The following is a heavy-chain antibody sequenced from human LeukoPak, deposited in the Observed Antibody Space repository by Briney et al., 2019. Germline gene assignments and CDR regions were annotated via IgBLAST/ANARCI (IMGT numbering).Heavy chain of an antibody. CDR3: AKEGDYYDSSGYSPDY. CDR1: GFTFSVYG. Sequence: GGSLRLSCVASGFTFSVYGVHWVRQAPGKGLEWVAIIWYDGSNKYYADSVKGRFTISRDNSKNTLYLQMNSLRAEDTAVYYCAKEGDYYDSSGYSPDYWGQGTLVTVSS. V-gene: IGHV3-30*02. D-gene: IGHD3-22*01. J-gene: IGHJ4*02. CDR2: IWYDGSNK.